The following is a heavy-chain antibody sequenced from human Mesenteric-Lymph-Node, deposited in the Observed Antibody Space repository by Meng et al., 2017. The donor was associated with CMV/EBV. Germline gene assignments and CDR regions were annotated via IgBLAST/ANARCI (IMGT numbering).Heavy chain of an antibody. V-gene: IGHV4-38-2*02. Sequence: GSLRLSCTVSGYSISSGYYWGWIRQPPGKGLEWIGSIYHSGSTYYNPSLKSRVTISVDTSKNQFSLKLSSVTAADTAVYYCARRITIFGVVILEGMDVWGQGTTVTVSS. CDR1: GYSISSGYY. D-gene: IGHD3-3*01. CDR2: IYHSGST. J-gene: IGHJ6*02. CDR3: ARRITIFGVVILEGMDV.